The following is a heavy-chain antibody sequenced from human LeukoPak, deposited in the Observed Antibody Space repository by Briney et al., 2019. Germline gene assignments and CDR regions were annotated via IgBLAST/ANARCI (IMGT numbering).Heavy chain of an antibody. V-gene: IGHV5-51*01. D-gene: IGHD2-2*01. CDR3: ARPHDTASLNIVVVPAAPDY. CDR1: GYSFTSYW. J-gene: IGHJ4*02. CDR2: IYPGDSDT. Sequence: GESLKISCKGSGYSFTSYWIGWVRQMPGKGLEWMGIIYPGDSDTRYSPSFQGQVTISADKSISTAYLQWSSLKASDTAMYYCARPHDTASLNIVVVPAAPDYWGQGTLVTVSS.